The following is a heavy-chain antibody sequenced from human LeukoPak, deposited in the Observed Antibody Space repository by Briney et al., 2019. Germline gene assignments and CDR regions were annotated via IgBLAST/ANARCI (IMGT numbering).Heavy chain of an antibody. V-gene: IGHV3-21*01. J-gene: IGHJ6*03. CDR2: IGSSSSYI. CDR1: GFTFSSYS. CDR3: ARDQYYYDSSGYYYYYYYMDV. D-gene: IGHD3-22*01. Sequence: GGSLRLSCAASGFTFSSYSMNWVRQAPGKGLEWVSSIGSSSSYIYYADSVKGRFTISRDNAKNSLYLQMTSLRAEDTAVYYCARDQYYYDSSGYYYYYYYMDVWGKGTTVTVSS.